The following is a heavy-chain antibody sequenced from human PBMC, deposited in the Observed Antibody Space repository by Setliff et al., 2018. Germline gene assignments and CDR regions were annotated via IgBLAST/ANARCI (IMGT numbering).Heavy chain of an antibody. V-gene: IGHV4-4*02. Sequence: SETLSLTCTVSGASINSLSWWSWVRQPPGKGLEWIGEIYHDGNTKFNPSVHYNPSLKSRVTISIDKSKNQFSLKLTSVTAADTALYYCVKDMAGSYFDGRFDYWGPGTLVTVSS. CDR1: GASINSLSW. J-gene: IGHJ4*02. CDR3: VKDMAGSYFDGRFDY. CDR2: IYHDGNT. D-gene: IGHD1-26*01.